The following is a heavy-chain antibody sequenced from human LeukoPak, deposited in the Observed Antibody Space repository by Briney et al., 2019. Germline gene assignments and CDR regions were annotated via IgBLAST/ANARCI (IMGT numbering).Heavy chain of an antibody. J-gene: IGHJ5*02. Sequence: SETLSLTCTVSGGPIISTNWWSWVRQPPGKRLEWIGDIYHTRSTNYNPSLKSRVTMSVDKSKNQFSLNLSSVTAADTAVYYCAKIDYGDYEASWLDPWGQGTLVTVSS. V-gene: IGHV4-4*02. CDR1: GGPIISTNW. CDR2: IYHTRST. D-gene: IGHD4-17*01. CDR3: AKIDYGDYEASWLDP.